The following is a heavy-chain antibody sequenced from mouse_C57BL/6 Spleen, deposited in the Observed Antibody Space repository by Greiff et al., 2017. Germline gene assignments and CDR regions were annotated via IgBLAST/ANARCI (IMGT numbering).Heavy chain of an antibody. CDR1: GFTFSDYG. Sequence: EVMLVESGGGLVKPGGSLKLSCAASGFTFSDYGMHWVRQAPEKGLEWVAYISSGSSTIYYADTVKGRFTISRDNAKNTLSLQMTSLRSEDTAMYYCARDFLPYFDYWGQGTTLTVSS. V-gene: IGHV5-17*01. J-gene: IGHJ2*01. D-gene: IGHD5-5*01. CDR3: ARDFLPYFDY. CDR2: ISSGSSTI.